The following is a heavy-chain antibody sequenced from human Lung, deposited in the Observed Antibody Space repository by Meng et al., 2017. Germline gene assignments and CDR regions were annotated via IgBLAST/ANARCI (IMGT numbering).Heavy chain of an antibody. Sequence: GESLKISFKGSGYSFTSYWNGWVRQMPGKGLERMGIIYPGDSDTRYSPSFQGQVTISADNSISTAYLQWSSLKASDTAMYYCARIITTDAFDIWGQGTMVTVSS. D-gene: IGHD3-22*01. CDR2: IYPGDSDT. J-gene: IGHJ3*02. V-gene: IGHV5-51*01. CDR1: GYSFTSYW. CDR3: ARIITTDAFDI.